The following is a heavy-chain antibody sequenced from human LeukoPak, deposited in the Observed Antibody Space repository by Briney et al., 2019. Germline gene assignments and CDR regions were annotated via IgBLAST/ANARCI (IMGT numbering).Heavy chain of an antibody. J-gene: IGHJ4*02. CDR3: AKGGENGPFEN. Sequence: GGSLRLSCAASGFTFSSYGMHWVRQAPGKGLEWVAFAPYDGSNKYYADSVKGRFTISRDDSKNTLYLQMNSLRAEDTAVYYCAKGGENGPFENWGQGILVTVSS. V-gene: IGHV3-30*02. CDR1: GFTFSSYG. CDR2: APYDGSNK. D-gene: IGHD3-16*01.